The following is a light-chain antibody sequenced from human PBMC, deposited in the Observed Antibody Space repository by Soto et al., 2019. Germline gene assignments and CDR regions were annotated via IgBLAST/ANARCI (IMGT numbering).Light chain of an antibody. CDR2: AAS. CDR3: QQYGNSPLLT. J-gene: IGKJ4*01. V-gene: IGKV3-20*01. Sequence: EIVLTQSPGTLSLSPGERATLSCRASQSVSSSYFAWYQQKPGQAPRLLIYAASRRATGIPDRFTGSGSGTDFTLTISRLEPEDVAVYYCQQYGNSPLLTFGGGTKVDIK. CDR1: QSVSSSY.